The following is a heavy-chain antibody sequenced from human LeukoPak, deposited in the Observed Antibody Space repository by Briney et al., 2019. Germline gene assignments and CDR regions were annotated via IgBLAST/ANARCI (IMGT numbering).Heavy chain of an antibody. CDR3: ARGWLQIWLDDAFDI. J-gene: IGHJ3*02. CDR1: GGSFSGYY. CDR2: INHSGST. Sequence: HSETLSLSCAGYGGSFSGYYWSWIRQPPGKGLESIGEINHSGSTNYTPSLKSRVTISVDTSKYQFSLKLSSVTAADTAVYYCARGWLQIWLDDAFDIWGQGTMVTVSS. D-gene: IGHD5-18*01. V-gene: IGHV4-34*01.